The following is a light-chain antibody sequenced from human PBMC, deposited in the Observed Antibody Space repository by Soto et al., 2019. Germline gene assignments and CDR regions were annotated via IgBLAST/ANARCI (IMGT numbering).Light chain of an antibody. CDR2: GIS. V-gene: IGKV3-20*01. J-gene: IGKJ1*01. CDR3: QQYGNSPRT. CDR1: QSVSSSY. Sequence: MVLTQAPGTLSLSQGERATLSCRASQSVSSSYLAWYQQKPGQAPRLLMYGISSRATGIPDRFSGSGSGTDFTLTISKLEPEDFAVYYCQQYGNSPRTFGQGTKVDIK.